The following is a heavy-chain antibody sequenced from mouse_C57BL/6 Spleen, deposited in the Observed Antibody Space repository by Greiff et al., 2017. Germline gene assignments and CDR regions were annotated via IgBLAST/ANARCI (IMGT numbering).Heavy chain of an antibody. CDR2: IYPGDGDT. J-gene: IGHJ2*01. D-gene: IGHD3-2*02. CDR1: GYAFSSSW. CDR3: ARESAAQATSLDY. V-gene: IGHV1-82*01. Sequence: VQLQQSGPELVKPGASVKISCKASGYAFSSSWMNWVKQRPGKGLEWIGRIYPGDGDTNYNGKFKGKATLTADKSSSTAYMQLSSLTSEDSAVYFCARESAAQATSLDYWGQGTTLTVSS.